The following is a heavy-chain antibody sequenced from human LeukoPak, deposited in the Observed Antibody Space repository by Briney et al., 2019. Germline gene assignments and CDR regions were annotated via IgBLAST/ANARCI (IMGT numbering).Heavy chain of an antibody. Sequence: QPGGSLRLSCAASGLTFSSYAMPWVRKAPGKGLEWVAFIRFDGSSKFYTDSVKGRFTISRDNSKNTLNLQMNSLRAEDTAVYYCAKDYIYGGWGNAFDIWGQGTKVTVSS. V-gene: IGHV3-30*02. D-gene: IGHD5-18*01. J-gene: IGHJ3*02. CDR1: GLTFSSYA. CDR3: AKDYIYGGWGNAFDI. CDR2: IRFDGSSK.